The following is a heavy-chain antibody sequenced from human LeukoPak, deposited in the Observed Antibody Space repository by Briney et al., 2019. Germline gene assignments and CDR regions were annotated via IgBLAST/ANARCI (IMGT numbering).Heavy chain of an antibody. V-gene: IGHV3-7*01. J-gene: IGHJ3*02. D-gene: IGHD3-22*01. Sequence: GGSLRLSCAASGFTFSSYWMSWVRQAPGKGLEWVANIKQDGSEKYYVDSVKGRFTISRDNAKNSLYLQMNSLRAEDTAVYYCARERPLTYYYDSSGGAFDIWGQGTMVTVSS. CDR1: GFTFSSYW. CDR2: IKQDGSEK. CDR3: ARERPLTYYYDSSGGAFDI.